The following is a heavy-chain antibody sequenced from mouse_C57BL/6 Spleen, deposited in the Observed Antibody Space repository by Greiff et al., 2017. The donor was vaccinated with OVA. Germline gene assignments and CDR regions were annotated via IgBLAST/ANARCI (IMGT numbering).Heavy chain of an antibody. J-gene: IGHJ3*01. CDR2: IDPSDSYT. CDR3: ARDAPRGFAY. Sequence: QVQLQQSGAELVMPGASVKLSCKASGYTFTSYWMHWVKQRPGQGLEWIGEIDPSDSYTNYNQKFKGKSTLTVDKSSSTAYMQLSSLTSEDSAVYYCARDAPRGFAYWGQGTLVTVSA. CDR1: GYTFTSYW. V-gene: IGHV1-69*01.